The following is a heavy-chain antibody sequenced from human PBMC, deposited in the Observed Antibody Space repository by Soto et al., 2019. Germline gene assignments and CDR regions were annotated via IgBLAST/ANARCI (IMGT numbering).Heavy chain of an antibody. V-gene: IGHV4-39*01. CDR2: IYYSGST. CDR3: ASSFVDPDTMYKWFDP. D-gene: IGHD3-3*01. J-gene: IGHJ5*02. CDR1: GGSISSSSYY. Sequence: SETLSLTCTVSGGSISSSSYYWGWIRQPPGKGLEWIGSIYYSGSTYYNPSLKSRVTISVDTSKNQFSLKLSSVTAADTAVYYCASSFVDPDTMYKWFDPWGQGTLVTVSS.